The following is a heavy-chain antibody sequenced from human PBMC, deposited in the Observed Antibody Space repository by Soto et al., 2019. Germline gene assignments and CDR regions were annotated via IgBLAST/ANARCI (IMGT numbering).Heavy chain of an antibody. V-gene: IGHV1-69*01. Sequence: QVQLVQSGAEVKKPGSSVKVSCTASGGSLRNSVISWVRQAPAQRLEWMGGVIPILGTANYAQKFQGRVTMTADEATSTAYMDLSSLSPDDTAVYYCAILGHPGHWGPGTLVNVSS. D-gene: IGHD2-15*01. J-gene: IGHJ4*02. CDR2: VIPILGTA. CDR3: AILGHPGH. CDR1: GGSLRNSV.